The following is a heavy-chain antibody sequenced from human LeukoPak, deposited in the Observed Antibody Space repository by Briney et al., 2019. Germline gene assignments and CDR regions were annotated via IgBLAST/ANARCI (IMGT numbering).Heavy chain of an antibody. D-gene: IGHD6-13*01. CDR3: AKHQQLYYYYGMDV. J-gene: IGHJ6*02. CDR2: ISGSGGGT. V-gene: IGHV3-23*01. Sequence: GGSLRLSCAASGFTFSSYAMSWVRQAPGKGLEWVSAISGSGGGTYYADSVKGRFTISRDNSKNTLYLQMNSLRAEDTAVYYCAKHQQLYYYYGMDVWGQGTTVTVSS. CDR1: GFTFSSYA.